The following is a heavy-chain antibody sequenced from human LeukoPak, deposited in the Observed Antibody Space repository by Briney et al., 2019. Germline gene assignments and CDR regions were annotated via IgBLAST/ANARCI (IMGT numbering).Heavy chain of an antibody. V-gene: IGHV4-4*07. D-gene: IGHD3-22*01. CDR1: GGSISSYY. CDR2: IYTSGST. CDR3: AAGGYDSSGYSLFAFDI. J-gene: IGHJ3*02. Sequence: SETLSLTCTVSGGSISSYYWSWSRQPPGKGLEWIGRIYTSGSTNYNPSLKSRVTMSVDTSKNQFSLKLSSVTAADTAVYYCAAGGYDSSGYSLFAFDIWGQGTMVTVSS.